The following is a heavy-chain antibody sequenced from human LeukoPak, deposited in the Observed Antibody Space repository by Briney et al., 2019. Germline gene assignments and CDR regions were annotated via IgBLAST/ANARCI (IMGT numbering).Heavy chain of an antibody. Sequence: SETLSLTCAVYGGSFSGYYWSWIRQPPGKGLEWIGEINHSGSTNYNPSLKSRVTISVDTSKKQFSLKLSSVTAADTAVYYCARGLSAVVYWGQGTLVTVSS. CDR3: ARGLSAVVY. V-gene: IGHV4-34*01. CDR1: GGSFSGYY. J-gene: IGHJ4*02. CDR2: INHSGST. D-gene: IGHD3-16*02.